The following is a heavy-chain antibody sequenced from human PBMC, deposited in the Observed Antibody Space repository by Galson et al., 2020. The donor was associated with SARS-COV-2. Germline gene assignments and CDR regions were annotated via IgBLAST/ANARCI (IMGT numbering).Heavy chain of an antibody. J-gene: IGHJ5*02. V-gene: IGHV1-2*02. Sequence: GESLKISCKASGYTFTGYEVHWVRQAPGQGLEWMGWINPNNGDTKYAQKFQARVTMARDTSMSTIYMALSSLRSDDTGVYYCVKDGGFTGNDFVGVLESWGQGTLVTVSS. D-gene: IGHD1-1*01. CDR1: GYTFTGYE. CDR3: VKDGGFTGNDFVGVLES. CDR2: INPNNGDT.